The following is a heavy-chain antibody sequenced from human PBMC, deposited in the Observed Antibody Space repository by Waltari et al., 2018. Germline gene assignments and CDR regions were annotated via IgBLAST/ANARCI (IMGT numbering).Heavy chain of an antibody. D-gene: IGHD6-13*01. J-gene: IGHJ3*02. CDR1: GGTFSRYA. CDR2: IIPIFGTA. CDR3: ARSTAARAAFDI. Sequence: QVQLVQSGAEVKKPGSSVKVSCKASGGTFSRYAISWVRQAPGQGLEWRGGIIPIFGTANYAQKFQGRVTITADKSTSTAYMELSSLRSEDTAVYYCARSTAARAAFDIWGQGTMVTVSS. V-gene: IGHV1-69*14.